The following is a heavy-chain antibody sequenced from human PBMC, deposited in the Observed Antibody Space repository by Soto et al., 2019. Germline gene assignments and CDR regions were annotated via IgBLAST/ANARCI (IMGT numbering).Heavy chain of an antibody. CDR2: IGTAGDP. D-gene: IGHD5-12*01. CDR1: GFTFSKYA. Sequence: EVQLLESGGGLVQPGGSLRLSCAASGFTFSKYAMSWVRQPPGKGLEWVSAIGTAGDPYYPGSVKGRFTISRENAKNSLYLQMNSLRAGDTAVYYCARGKRRDGYNWGYNWFDPWGQGTLVTVSS. J-gene: IGHJ5*02. CDR3: ARGKRRDGYNWGYNWFDP. V-gene: IGHV3-13*05.